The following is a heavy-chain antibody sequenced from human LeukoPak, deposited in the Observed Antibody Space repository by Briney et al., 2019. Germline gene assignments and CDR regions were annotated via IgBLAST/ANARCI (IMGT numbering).Heavy chain of an antibody. CDR3: TREGRDSSGWYGALDI. Sequence: PVGSLRLSCAASGFTFTNASMTWVRQAPGKGLEWVGRIQNKVDGGETDYPAPVKGRFTISRDDSEDTLYLQMSSLKTEDTVVYYCTREGRDSSGWYGALDIWGQGTMVTVSS. CDR2: IQNKVDGGET. D-gene: IGHD6-19*01. CDR1: GFTFTNAS. J-gene: IGHJ3*02. V-gene: IGHV3-15*01.